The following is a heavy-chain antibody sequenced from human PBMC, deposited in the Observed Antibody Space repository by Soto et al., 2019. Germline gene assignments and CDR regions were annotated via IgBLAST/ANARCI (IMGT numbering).Heavy chain of an antibody. J-gene: IGHJ6*02. V-gene: IGHV4-34*01. CDR1: GGSFSGYY. CDR3: ATSPKVYYYYGMDV. Sequence: SETLSLTCAVYGGSFSGYYWGWIRQPPGKGLEWIGEINHSGSTNYNPSLKSRVTISVDTSKNQFSLKLSSVTAADTAVYYCATSPKVYYYYGMDVWGQGTTVS. CDR2: INHSGST.